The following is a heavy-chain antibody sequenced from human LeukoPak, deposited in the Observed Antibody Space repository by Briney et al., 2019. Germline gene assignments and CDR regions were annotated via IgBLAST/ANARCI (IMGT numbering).Heavy chain of an antibody. J-gene: IGHJ6*03. D-gene: IGHD4-17*01. Sequence: GASVKVSCKASGYTFTGYYMHWVRQAPGQGLEWMGWINPNSGGTNYAQKFQGRVTMTRDTSISTAYMELSRLRSDDTAVYYCARDYGDQNYYYYYMDVWGKGTTVTVSS. CDR1: GYTFTGYY. V-gene: IGHV1-2*02. CDR2: INPNSGGT. CDR3: ARDYGDQNYYYYYMDV.